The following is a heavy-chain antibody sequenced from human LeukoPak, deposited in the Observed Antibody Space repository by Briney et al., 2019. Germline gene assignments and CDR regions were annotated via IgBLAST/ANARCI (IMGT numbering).Heavy chain of an antibody. CDR1: GYTFTGYY. V-gene: IGHV1-2*02. CDR3: ARERGYGSGSYFDP. Sequence: ASVKVSCKASGYTFTGYYMHWVRQAPGQGLEWMGWINPNSGGTNYAQKLQGRVTMTRDTSISTAYMELSRLRSDDTAVYYCARERGYGSGSYFDPWGQGTLVTVSS. D-gene: IGHD3-10*01. CDR2: INPNSGGT. J-gene: IGHJ5*02.